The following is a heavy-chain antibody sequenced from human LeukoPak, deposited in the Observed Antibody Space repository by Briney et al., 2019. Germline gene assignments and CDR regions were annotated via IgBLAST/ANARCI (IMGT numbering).Heavy chain of an antibody. J-gene: IGHJ4*02. CDR3: AGASSGDYEDY. Sequence: SETLSLTCTVSGYSISSGYYWGWIRQPPGKGLEWIGSIYHSGSTYYNPSLKSRVTISVDTSKNQFSLKLSSVTAADTAVYYCAGASSGDYEDYWGQGTLVTVSS. V-gene: IGHV4-38-2*02. CDR2: IYHSGST. D-gene: IGHD4-17*01. CDR1: GYSISSGYY.